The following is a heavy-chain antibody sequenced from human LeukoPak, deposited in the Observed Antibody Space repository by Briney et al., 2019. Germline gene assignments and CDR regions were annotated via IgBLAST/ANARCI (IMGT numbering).Heavy chain of an antibody. V-gene: IGHV3-7*01. CDR1: GFSFSNYW. CDR2: IDQDGSER. D-gene: IGHD1-14*01. Sequence: GSLRLSCAASGFSFSNYWMSWVRQAPGMGLEWVAIIDQDGSERYYVDSVKGRFTVSRDSAKNSLYLQMNSLRVEDTAVYYCARDKITGASTNDYWGQGTLVTVSS. CDR3: ARDKITGASTNDY. J-gene: IGHJ4*02.